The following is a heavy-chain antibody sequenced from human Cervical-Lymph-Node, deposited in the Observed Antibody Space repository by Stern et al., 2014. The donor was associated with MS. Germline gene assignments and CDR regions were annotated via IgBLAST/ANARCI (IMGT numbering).Heavy chain of an antibody. CDR1: GFSLSASGVS. Sequence: QVTLKESGPTLVKPTQTLTLTCTFSGFSLSASGVSVGWIRQPPGKALEXLALISWDDDKRYSPSLKSRLTITKDTSKNQVFLTMTNMDPVDTATFYCARGNSTGYYRDWFDPWGQGTLVTVSS. D-gene: IGHD6-19*01. CDR3: ARGNSTGYYRDWFDP. J-gene: IGHJ5*02. V-gene: IGHV2-5*02. CDR2: ISWDDDK.